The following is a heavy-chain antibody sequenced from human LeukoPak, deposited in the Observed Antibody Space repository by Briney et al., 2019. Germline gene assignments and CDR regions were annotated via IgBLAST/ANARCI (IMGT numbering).Heavy chain of an antibody. CDR3: AKEGFDY. CDR2: ISASGYTT. V-gene: IGHV3-23*01. Sequence: GGSLRLSCAASGFTSSNYVMSWVRQAPGKGLEWVSSISASGYTTYYADSVKGRFTISRDNSKNTLHLQMNSLRAEDTAIYYCAKEGFDYWGQGTLVTVSS. CDR1: GFTSSNYV. J-gene: IGHJ4*02.